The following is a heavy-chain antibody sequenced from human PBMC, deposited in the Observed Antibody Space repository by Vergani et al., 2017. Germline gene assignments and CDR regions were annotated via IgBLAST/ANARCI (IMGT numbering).Heavy chain of an antibody. D-gene: IGHD6-19*01. J-gene: IGHJ4*02. CDR1: GGTFSSYG. V-gene: IGHV1-18*01. CDR3: ARDRAVGKQGWYTSGY. CDR2: ISAYNGNT. Sequence: QVQLVQSGAEVKKPGSSVKVSCKASGGTFSSYGISWVRQAPGQGLEWMGWISAYNGNTNYAQKLQGRVTMTTDTSTSTAYMELRSLRSDDTAVYYCARDRAVGKQGWYTSGYWGQGTLVTVSS.